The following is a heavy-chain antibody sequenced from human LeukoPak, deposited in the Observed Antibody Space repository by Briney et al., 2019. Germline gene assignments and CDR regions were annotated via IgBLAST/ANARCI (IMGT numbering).Heavy chain of an antibody. D-gene: IGHD6-13*01. CDR3: ARTREYSSTWFFPPFDP. Sequence: ASVKVSCKASGYTFTGYYMNLVRHGPGQGLELMGCINPNSGRTKYAHNFQGRVTLIRDSSISTAYMELTGLTSNDTGVYYCARTREYSSTWFFPPFDPWGQGTLVTASS. V-gene: IGHV1-2*02. CDR1: GYTFTGYY. CDR2: INPNSGRT. J-gene: IGHJ5*02.